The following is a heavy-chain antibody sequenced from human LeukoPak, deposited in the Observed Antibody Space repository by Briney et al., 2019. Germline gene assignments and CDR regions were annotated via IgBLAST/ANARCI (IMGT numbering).Heavy chain of an antibody. CDR3: AKLGGSSYGDPFDY. Sequence: GGSLRLSCAASGFTFYSFAMIWLRPAPGKGREGLSTISDSGGNTYQADHVKGRFTITRDNSKNTLELQINSLRGADTALYYCAKLGGSSYGDPFDYWGQGTLVTVSS. D-gene: IGHD6-6*01. J-gene: IGHJ4*02. CDR2: ISDSGGNT. CDR1: GFTFYSFA. V-gene: IGHV3-23*01.